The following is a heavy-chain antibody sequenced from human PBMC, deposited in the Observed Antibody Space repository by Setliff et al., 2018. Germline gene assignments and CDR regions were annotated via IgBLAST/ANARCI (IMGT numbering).Heavy chain of an antibody. CDR2: INPDGSTT. CDR3: ARWTARAVDY. D-gene: IGHD6-6*01. Sequence: GGSLRLSCAASGFTFSSYWMHWVRQAPGKGLVWVSRINPDGSTTSYVDSVKGRFTVSRDNAKNSLYLQMSSLRAEDTAVYYCARWTARAVDYWGQGTLVTVSS. CDR1: GFTFSSYW. J-gene: IGHJ4*02. V-gene: IGHV3-74*01.